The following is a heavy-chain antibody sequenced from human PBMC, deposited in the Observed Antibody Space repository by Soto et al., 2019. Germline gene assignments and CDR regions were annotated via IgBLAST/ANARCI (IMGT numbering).Heavy chain of an antibody. CDR2: ISYDGSNK. CDR3: ASSIAAPPSYYCYYGMDV. V-gene: IGHV3-30-3*01. D-gene: IGHD6-6*01. CDR1: GFTFSSYA. Sequence: GGSLRLSCAASGFTFSSYAMHWVRQAPGKGLEWVAVISYDGSNKYYADSVKGRFTISRDNSKNTLYLQMNSLRAEDTAVYYCASSIAAPPSYYCYYGMDVWGQGTTVTVSS. J-gene: IGHJ6*02.